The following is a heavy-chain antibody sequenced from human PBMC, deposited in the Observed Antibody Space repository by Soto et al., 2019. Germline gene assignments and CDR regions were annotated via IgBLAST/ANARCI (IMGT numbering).Heavy chain of an antibody. J-gene: IGHJ4*02. D-gene: IGHD6-13*01. V-gene: IGHV1-69*13. CDR1: GGTFSSYA. CDR2: IIPIFGTA. CDR3: ARARGRGSSSGTFDY. Sequence: SVKVSCKASGGTFSSYAISWVRQAPGQGLEWMGGIIPIFGTANYAQKFQGRVTITADESTSTAYMELSSLRSEDTAVYYCARARGRGSSSGTFDYWGQGTLVTVSS.